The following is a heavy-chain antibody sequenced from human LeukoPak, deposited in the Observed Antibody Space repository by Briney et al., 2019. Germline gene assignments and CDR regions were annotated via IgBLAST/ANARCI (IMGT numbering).Heavy chain of an antibody. CDR2: IDPSDSYT. V-gene: IGHV5-10-1*01. J-gene: IGHJ6*04. D-gene: IGHD6-13*01. CDR1: GSHFTSYW. CDR3: ARHGGAAYYYGMDV. Sequence: GESLQISCKGSGSHFTSYWISWVRPLPGKGLEWMGRIDPSDSYTNYSPSFQGHVTISADKSISTAYLQWSSLKASDTAMYYCARHGGAAYYYGMDVWGKGTTVTVSS.